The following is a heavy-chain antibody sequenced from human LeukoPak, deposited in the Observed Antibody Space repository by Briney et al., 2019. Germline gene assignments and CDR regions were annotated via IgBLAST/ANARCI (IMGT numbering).Heavy chain of an antibody. CDR2: ISSSSSYI. V-gene: IGHV3-21*01. CDR1: GFTFSNYA. CDR3: AAPYCSGGSCYIEYFQH. Sequence: GGSLRLSCAASGFTFSNYAMNWVRQAPGKGLEWVSSISSSSSYIYYADSVKGRFTISRDNAKNSLYLQMNSLRAEDTAVYYCAAPYCSGGSCYIEYFQHWGQGTLVTVSS. J-gene: IGHJ1*01. D-gene: IGHD2-15*01.